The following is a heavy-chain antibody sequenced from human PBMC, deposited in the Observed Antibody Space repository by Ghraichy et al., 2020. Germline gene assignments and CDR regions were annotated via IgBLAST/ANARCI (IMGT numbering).Heavy chain of an antibody. Sequence: GGSLRLSCAASGFTFSSYWMHWVRQAPGKGLVWVSRINSDGSSTNYADSVKGRFTISRDNAKNTLHLQMNSLRAEDTALFYCARGRRASYSLDYLGQGTLVTVSS. CDR2: INSDGSST. CDR1: GFTFSSYW. J-gene: IGHJ4*02. CDR3: ARGRRASYSLDY. V-gene: IGHV3-74*01. D-gene: IGHD1-26*01.